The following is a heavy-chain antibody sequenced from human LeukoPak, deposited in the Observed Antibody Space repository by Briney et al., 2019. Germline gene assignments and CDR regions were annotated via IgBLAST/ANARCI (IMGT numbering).Heavy chain of an antibody. CDR2: ISGSGGST. J-gene: IGHJ4*02. CDR1: GFIFSSYA. D-gene: IGHD4-17*01. Sequence: PGGSLRLSCAASGFIFSSYAMSWVRQAPGKGLEWVSTISGSGGSTYYADSVKGRFTISRDNSKNTLYLQMNSLRAEDTAVYYCAKPLVPDYGDRFPVGAFDYWGQGTLVTVSS. CDR3: AKPLVPDYGDRFPVGAFDY. V-gene: IGHV3-23*01.